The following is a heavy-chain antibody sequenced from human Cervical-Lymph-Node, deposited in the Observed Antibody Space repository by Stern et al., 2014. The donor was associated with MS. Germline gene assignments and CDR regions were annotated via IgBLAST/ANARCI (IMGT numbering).Heavy chain of an antibody. D-gene: IGHD2-21*01. V-gene: IGHV5-51*01. CDR1: GYSFTSYW. Sequence: EVQLVESGAEVKKTGESLKISCKGSGYSFTSYWIGWGRQMPGKGLEWLGINYPGDSDTRYRPSFQGQVTISADKSISTAYLQWSSLKASDTAMYYCARHCGFRPGCIDYWGQGTLVTVSS. J-gene: IGHJ4*02. CDR3: ARHCGFRPGCIDY. CDR2: NYPGDSDT.